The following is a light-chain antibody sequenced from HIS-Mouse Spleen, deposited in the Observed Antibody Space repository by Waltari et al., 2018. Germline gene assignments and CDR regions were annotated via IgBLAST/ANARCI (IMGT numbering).Light chain of an antibody. CDR1: SSDVGGYNY. V-gene: IGLV2-8*01. CDR2: EVS. Sequence: QSALTQPPSASGSPGQSVTISCTGTSSDVGGYNYVSWYQQHPGKAPNLMIYEVSKRPAGVPDRFSGSKSGNTASLTGSGLQAEDEADYYCSSYAGSNNYVFGTGTKVTVL. CDR3: SSYAGSNNYV. J-gene: IGLJ1*01.